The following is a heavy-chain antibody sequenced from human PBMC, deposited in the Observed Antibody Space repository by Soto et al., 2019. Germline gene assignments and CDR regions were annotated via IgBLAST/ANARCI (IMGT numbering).Heavy chain of an antibody. J-gene: IGHJ6*02. CDR1: GFSFSKYA. CDR3: AKGHDFWTTYSYYYGMYV. Sequence: PXGALRVSCSASGFSFSKYAMNWVRQAPGKGLEWVSGISSSGGSTAYGDSVKGRFTISRDNSKNTLYLQMNSLRADDAAVYFCAKGHDFWTTYSYYYGMYVWGQGTTVTVSS. V-gene: IGHV3-23*01. CDR2: ISSSGGST. D-gene: IGHD3-3*01.